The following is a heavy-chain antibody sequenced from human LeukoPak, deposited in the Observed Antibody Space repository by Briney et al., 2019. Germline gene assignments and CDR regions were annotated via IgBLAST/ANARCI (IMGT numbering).Heavy chain of an antibody. CDR3: ARAWYYYGSGSYFDY. J-gene: IGHJ4*02. CDR1: GFTFSSYG. CDR2: IWYDGSNK. Sequence: GRSLRLSRAASGFTFSSYGMHWVRQAPGKGLEWVAVIWYDGSNKYYADSVKGRFTISRDNSKNTLYLQMNSLRAEDTAVYYCARAWYYYGSGSYFDYWGQGTLVTVSS. V-gene: IGHV3-33*01. D-gene: IGHD3-10*01.